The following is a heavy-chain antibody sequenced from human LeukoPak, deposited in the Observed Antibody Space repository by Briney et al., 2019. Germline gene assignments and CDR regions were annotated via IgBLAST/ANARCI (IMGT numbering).Heavy chain of an antibody. CDR2: ISSSGSTI. V-gene: IGHV3-11*04. CDR1: GFTFSDYY. Sequence: RGSLRLSCAASGFTFSDYYMSWIRQAPGKGLEWVSYISSSGSTIYYADSVKGRFTISRDNAKNSLYLQMNSLRAEDTAVYYCAGDSSGYYPYYFDYWGQGTLVTVSS. J-gene: IGHJ4*02. CDR3: AGDSSGYYPYYFDY. D-gene: IGHD3-22*01.